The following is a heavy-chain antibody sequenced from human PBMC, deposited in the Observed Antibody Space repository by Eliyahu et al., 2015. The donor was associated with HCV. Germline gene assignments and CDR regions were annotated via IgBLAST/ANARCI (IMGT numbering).Heavy chain of an antibody. Sequence: QVQLVESGGGXVQPGRSLXLSCAAXGFXFXSYAMHWVRQAPGKGLEWVAVISYDGSNKYYADSVKGRFTISRDNPKNTLYLQMNSLRAEDTAVYYCARAAKSIAVADHFDYWGQGTLVTVSS. J-gene: IGHJ4*02. CDR3: ARAAKSIAVADHFDY. V-gene: IGHV3-30-3*01. CDR1: GFXFXSYA. CDR2: ISYDGSNK. D-gene: IGHD6-19*01.